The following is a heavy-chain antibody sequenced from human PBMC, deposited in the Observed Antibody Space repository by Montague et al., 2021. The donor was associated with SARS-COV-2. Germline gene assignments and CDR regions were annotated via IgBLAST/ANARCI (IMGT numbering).Heavy chain of an antibody. D-gene: IGHD1-7*01. V-gene: IGHV4-59*01. Sequence: SQTLSLTCTVSGGSISSYYWSWIRQPPGKGLEWIGYIYYSGSTXXXPSXXXRVTISVDTSKNQFSLKLRSVTAADTAVYYCARAAGYNWNYGYNWFDPWGQGTLVTVSS. CDR1: GGSISSYY. CDR2: IYYSGST. CDR3: ARAAGYNWNYGYNWFDP. J-gene: IGHJ5*02.